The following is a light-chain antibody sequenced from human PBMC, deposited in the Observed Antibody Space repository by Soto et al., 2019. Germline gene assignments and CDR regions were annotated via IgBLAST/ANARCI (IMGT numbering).Light chain of an antibody. CDR1: QSVGSN. J-gene: IGKJ1*01. Sequence: EIVMTQFPATLSVSPGERATLSCRASQSVGSNLAWYQQNPGQAPRLLIYGASTRATGIPARFTGSGFGTECTLTISSLQSEDFAVYYCQQYNNWTQTLGQGTKVEIK. CDR2: GAS. V-gene: IGKV3-15*01. CDR3: QQYNNWTQT.